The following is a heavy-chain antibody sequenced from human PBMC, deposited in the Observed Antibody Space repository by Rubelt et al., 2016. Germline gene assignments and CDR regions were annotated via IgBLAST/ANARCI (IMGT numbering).Heavy chain of an antibody. CDR3: ARPAIAVAENRYWYFDL. J-gene: IGHJ2*01. CDR2: VSSSSTYI. D-gene: IGHD6-19*01. CDR1: GFTVSSNY. V-gene: IGHV3-21*01. Sequence: EVQLVESGGGLIQPGGSLRLSCAASGFTVSSNYMNWVRQAPGKGLEWVSSVSSSSTYIYYADSVKGRFTISRDNAKNSLYLEVNSLRAEDTAVYYCARPAIAVAENRYWYFDLWGRGTLVTVSS.